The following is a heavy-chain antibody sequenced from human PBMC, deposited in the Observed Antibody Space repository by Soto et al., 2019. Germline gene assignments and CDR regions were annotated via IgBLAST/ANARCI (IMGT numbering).Heavy chain of an antibody. D-gene: IGHD4-17*01. CDR2: IGLTGDT. CDR3: ARAVVRGAVTMDY. J-gene: IGHJ4*02. Sequence: GGSLRLSCAASGFTFSSYDMHWVRQTTGKGLEWVSTIGLTGDTYYSGSVKGRFTLSRENSKNSSYLQMSSLRADDSAIYYCARAVVRGAVTMDYWGQGTLVTVSS. V-gene: IGHV3-13*01. CDR1: GFTFSSYD.